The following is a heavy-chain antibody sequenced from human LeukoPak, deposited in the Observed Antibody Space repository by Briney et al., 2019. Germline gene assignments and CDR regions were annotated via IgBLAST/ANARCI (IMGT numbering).Heavy chain of an antibody. CDR1: GGSISSSSYY. CDR3: ARGDYYYYYMDV. J-gene: IGHJ6*03. V-gene: IGHV4-61*02. Sequence: PSETLSLTCTVSGGSISSSSYYWGWIRQPAGKGLEWIGRIYVSGSTTYNPSLRSRVTMSIDTSKNQVSLTLRSVTAADTAVYYCARGDYYYYYMDVWGKGTTVTVSS. CDR2: IYVSGST.